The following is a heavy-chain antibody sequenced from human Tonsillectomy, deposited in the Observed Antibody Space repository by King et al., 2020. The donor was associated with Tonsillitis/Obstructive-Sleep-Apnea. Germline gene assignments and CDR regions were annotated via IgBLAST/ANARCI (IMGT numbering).Heavy chain of an antibody. CDR2: ISGSGDTT. Sequence: VQLVESGGGLAQPGGSLRVSCAASGFTFYSYAMSWVRQAPGKGLEWVSTISGSGDTTDSADSVKGRLTISRDNSKNTLSLQMNGLRVEDTAVYYCAKARVGTGYGFDSWGQGTLVTVSS. V-gene: IGHV3-23*04. D-gene: IGHD3-9*01. J-gene: IGHJ4*02. CDR3: AKARVGTGYGFDS. CDR1: GFTFYSYA.